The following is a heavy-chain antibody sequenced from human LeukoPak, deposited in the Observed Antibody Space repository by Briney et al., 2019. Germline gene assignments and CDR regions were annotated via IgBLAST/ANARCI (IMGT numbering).Heavy chain of an antibody. CDR3: AKDRGTIFNVLNYHFDL. Sequence: GGSLRLSCAASGFTFSSYFMNWVRQAPGKGLEWVSSISTSSSYIYYADSVKGRFTISRDNAKNSLYLQMNSLRAEDTAVYYCAKDRGTIFNVLNYHFDLWGQGVLVTVSS. CDR1: GFTFSSYF. CDR2: ISTSSSYI. J-gene: IGHJ4*02. D-gene: IGHD3-3*02. V-gene: IGHV3-21*06.